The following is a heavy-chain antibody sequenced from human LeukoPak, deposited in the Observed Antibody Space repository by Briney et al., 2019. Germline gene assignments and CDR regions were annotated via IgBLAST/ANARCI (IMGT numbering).Heavy chain of an antibody. CDR3: ARGRRIVVVLGATRTHRDYYMDV. V-gene: IGHV4-4*07. CDR1: GGSISSYY. D-gene: IGHD2-15*01. J-gene: IGHJ6*03. CDR2: IYTSGST. Sequence: NPSETLSLTCTVSGGSISSYYWSWIRQPAGKGLEWIGRIYTSGSTNYNPSLKSRVTMSVDTSKNQFSLKLSSVTAADTAVYYCARGRRIVVVLGATRTHRDYYMDVWGKGTTATVSS.